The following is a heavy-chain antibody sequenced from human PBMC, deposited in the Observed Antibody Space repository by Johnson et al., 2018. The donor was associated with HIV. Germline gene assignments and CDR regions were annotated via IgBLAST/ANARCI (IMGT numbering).Heavy chain of an antibody. J-gene: IGHJ3*02. Sequence: EQLVESGGGLVKPGGSLRLSCAASGFTFSNAWMSWVRQAPGKGLEWVGRIKSKTDGGTTDYAAPVKGRFTISRDDSKNTLYLQMNSLKTEDTAVYYCTTDDAPSYGDYGEAFDIWGQGTMVTVSS. CDR1: GFTFSNAW. V-gene: IGHV3-15*01. D-gene: IGHD4-17*01. CDR2: IKSKTDGGTT. CDR3: TTDDAPSYGDYGEAFDI.